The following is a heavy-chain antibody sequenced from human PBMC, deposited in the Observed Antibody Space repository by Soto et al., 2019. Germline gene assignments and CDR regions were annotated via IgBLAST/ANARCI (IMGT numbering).Heavy chain of an antibody. CDR3: AKDPTYDYGYFDS. CDR2: IRTSVGDT. D-gene: IGHD4-17*01. J-gene: IGHJ4*02. Sequence: LRLSCAASGFTFSSYAMNWVRQAPGKGLEWVSTIRTSVGDTYYAASVKGRFTISRDNSKSTVYLHLNSLRAEDTAIYYCAKDPTYDYGYFDSWGQGTLVTVSS. CDR1: GFTFSSYA. V-gene: IGHV3-23*01.